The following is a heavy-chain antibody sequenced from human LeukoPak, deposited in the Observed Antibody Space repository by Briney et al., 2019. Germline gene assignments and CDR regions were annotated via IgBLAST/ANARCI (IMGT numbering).Heavy chain of an antibody. CDR1: GGSIIRVQYY. CDR2: VSPSDNT. V-gene: IGHV4-61*02. J-gene: IGHJ6*03. D-gene: IGHD5-12*01. Sequence: PSETLSLTCSVSGGSIIRVQYYWSWIRQPAGKGLEWIGRVSPSDNTTNYSPSLMSRVTISKDKSKNQFTLRVTSVTAADTAVYYCARMMSGYDYFYYYYYMAVWGKGTTVTVSS. CDR3: ARMMSGYDYFYYYYYMAV.